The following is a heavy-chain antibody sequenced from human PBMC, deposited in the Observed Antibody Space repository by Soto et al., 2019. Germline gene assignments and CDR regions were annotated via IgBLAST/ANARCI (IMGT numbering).Heavy chain of an antibody. Sequence: QVQLVQSGAEVKRPGSSVKVSCKASGDTSTFYSINWVRQAPGLGLEWMGRINPILSMSNYAQRFQGRVTMTADKSTSTAYMELSSLRSEDTATYYCASSYGSGYRAFDYWGQGALVTVSS. J-gene: IGHJ4*02. CDR2: INPILSMS. V-gene: IGHV1-69*02. D-gene: IGHD3-10*01. CDR1: GDTSTFYS. CDR3: ASSYGSGYRAFDY.